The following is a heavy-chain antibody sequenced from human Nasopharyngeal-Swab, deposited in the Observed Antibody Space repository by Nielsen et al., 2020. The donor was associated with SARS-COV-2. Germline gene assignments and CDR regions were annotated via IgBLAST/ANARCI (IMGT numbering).Heavy chain of an antibody. CDR1: GFAFSAYT. V-gene: IGHV3-21*01. CDR2: ISGSGSSR. J-gene: IGHJ4*02. Sequence: GESLKISCAAYGFAFSAYTMNWVRQAQGKGLEWVSSISGSGSSRYYAASLKGRFTISRDNAQNSLFLQINSLTAEDTAFYFCVRGDRRDYWGLGTLVTVSS. CDR3: VRGDRRDY.